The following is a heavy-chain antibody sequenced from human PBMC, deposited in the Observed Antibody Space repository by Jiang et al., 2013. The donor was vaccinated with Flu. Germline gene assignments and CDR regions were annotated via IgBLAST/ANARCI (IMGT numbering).Heavy chain of an antibody. D-gene: IGHD3-22*01. J-gene: IGHJ3*02. CDR3: AKFPQLYYYDSSGSPPGAFDI. CDR1: GFTFSSYG. V-gene: IGHV3-30*18. Sequence: RSLRLSCAASGFTFSSYGMHWVRQAPGKGLEWVAVISYDGSNKYYADSVKGRFTISRDNSKNTLYLQMNSLRAEDTAVYYCAKFPQLYYYDSSGSPPGAFDIWGQGTMVTVSS. CDR2: ISYDGSNK.